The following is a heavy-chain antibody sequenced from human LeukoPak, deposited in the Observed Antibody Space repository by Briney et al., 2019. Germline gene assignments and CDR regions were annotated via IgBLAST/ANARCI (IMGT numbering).Heavy chain of an antibody. CDR3: ARHHPRYYYGSGSYYNVWYFDL. J-gene: IGHJ2*01. V-gene: IGHV4-59*08. D-gene: IGHD3-10*01. CDR1: GGSISSYY. CDR2: IYYSGST. Sequence: SETLSPTCTVSGGSISSYYWSWIRQPPGKGLEWIGYIYYSGSTNYNPSLKSRVTISVDTSKNQFSLKLSSVTAADTAVYYCARHHPRYYYGSGSYYNVWYFDLWGRGTLVTVSS.